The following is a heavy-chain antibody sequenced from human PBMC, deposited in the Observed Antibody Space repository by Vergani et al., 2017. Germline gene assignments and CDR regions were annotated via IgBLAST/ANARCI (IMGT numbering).Heavy chain of an antibody. CDR2: ISDGGETK. CDR1: GGSISSYY. J-gene: IGHJ5*02. Sequence: QVQLQESGPGLVKPSETLSLICTVSGGSISSYYWSWIRQPPGKGLEWLAHISDGGETKMYAESLKGRFTVSRDNTKNLLILQMKTLKVDDTATYYCGRKQSPASLMDKPIDIWGQGTLVTVSS. V-gene: IGHV3-11*01. CDR3: GRKQSPASLMDKPIDI. D-gene: IGHD1/OR15-1a*01.